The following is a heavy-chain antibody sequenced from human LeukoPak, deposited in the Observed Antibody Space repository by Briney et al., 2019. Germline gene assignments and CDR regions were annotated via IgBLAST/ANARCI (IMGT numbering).Heavy chain of an antibody. J-gene: IGHJ6*02. V-gene: IGHV5-51*01. CDR3: ARLPSYYYYGMDV. CDR1: GYSFTSYW. CDR2: IYPGDSDT. Sequence: GESLKISCKGSGYSFTSYWIGWVRQMPGKGLEWMGIIYPGDSDTRYSPSFQGQVTISADKSISTAYLQWSSLKASDTAVYYCARLPSYYYYGMDVWGQGTTVTVSS.